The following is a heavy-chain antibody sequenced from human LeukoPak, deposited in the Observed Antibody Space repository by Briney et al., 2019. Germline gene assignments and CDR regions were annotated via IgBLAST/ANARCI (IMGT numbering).Heavy chain of an antibody. D-gene: IGHD6-6*01. V-gene: IGHV1-69*01. CDR2: IIPIFGTA. CDR1: GGTFSSYA. Sequence: SVKVSCKASGGTFSSYAISWVRQAPGQGLEWMGGIIPIFGTANYAQKFQGRVTITADESTSTAYMELSSLRSEDTAVYYCAGSYSSSSYYYYGMDVWGQGTTVTVSS. J-gene: IGHJ6*02. CDR3: AGSYSSSSYYYYGMDV.